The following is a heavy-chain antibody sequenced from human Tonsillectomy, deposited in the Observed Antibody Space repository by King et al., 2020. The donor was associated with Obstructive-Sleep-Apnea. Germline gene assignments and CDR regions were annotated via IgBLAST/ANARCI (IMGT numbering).Heavy chain of an antibody. D-gene: IGHD5-18*01. J-gene: IGHJ4*02. V-gene: IGHV4-30-4*01. CDR1: GDSISSGDYY. Sequence: VQLQESGPGLVKPSQTLSLTCTVSGDSISSGDYYWTWIRQPPGKGLEWIGYIYYSGSTYYNPSLKSRLTISVDTSKNQFSLKLSSVTAADTAVYYCASASYSYGYRYYFDYWGQGTLVTVSS. CDR2: IYYSGST. CDR3: ASASYSYGYRYYFDY.